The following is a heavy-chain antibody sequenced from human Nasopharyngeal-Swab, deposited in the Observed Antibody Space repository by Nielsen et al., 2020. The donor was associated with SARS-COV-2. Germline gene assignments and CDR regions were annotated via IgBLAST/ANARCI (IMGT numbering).Heavy chain of an antibody. V-gene: IGHV3-73*01. J-gene: IGHJ4*02. CDR3: AREGSGGSCYYFDY. Sequence: GESLKISCAASGFTFSGSAMHWVRQASGKGLEWVGRIRSKANSYATAYAASVKGRFTISRDDSKNTAYLQMNSLKTEDTAVYYCAREGSGGSCYYFDYWGQGTLVTVSS. CDR2: IRSKANSYAT. CDR1: GFTFSGSA. D-gene: IGHD2-15*01.